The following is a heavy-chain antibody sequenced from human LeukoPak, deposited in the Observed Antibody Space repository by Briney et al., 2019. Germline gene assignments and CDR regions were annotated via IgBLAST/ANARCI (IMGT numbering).Heavy chain of an antibody. CDR3: AREWELLPWY. V-gene: IGHV3-23*01. Sequence: GGTLRLSCVGSGFTFSSHGMNWVRQAPGKGLEWVSGISPNGVITYYADSVKGRFTISRDNAKNTLYLEMNSLRAEDTALYYCAREWELLPWYWGQGTLVTVSS. J-gene: IGHJ4*02. D-gene: IGHD3-10*01. CDR1: GFTFSSHG. CDR2: ISPNGVIT.